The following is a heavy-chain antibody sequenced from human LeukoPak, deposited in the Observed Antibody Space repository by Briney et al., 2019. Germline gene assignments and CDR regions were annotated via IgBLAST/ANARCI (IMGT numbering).Heavy chain of an antibody. Sequence: SETLSLACDVSGGSVTSTNWWTRFRQPPGKGLEWIGEVHLDGRTNYNPSLKSRLVMSADLPENHISLKLTSVTAADTAVYYCAREGGFYRPLDYSGQGTLVTVSS. D-gene: IGHD6-25*01. CDR1: GGSVTSTNW. CDR2: VHLDGRT. V-gene: IGHV4-4*02. CDR3: AREGGFYRPLDY. J-gene: IGHJ4*02.